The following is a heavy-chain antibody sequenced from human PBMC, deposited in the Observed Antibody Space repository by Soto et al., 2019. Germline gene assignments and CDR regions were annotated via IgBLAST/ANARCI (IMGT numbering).Heavy chain of an antibody. CDR1: GFTFTAYD. Sequence: GGSLRLSCATSGFTFTAYDLTWVRQAPGKGLDWVSGISPSGETTYYADSVKGRFTISRDNSKTVLYLQMNSLRAEDTAVYYCAFKGTAKPFCWGQGTLVTVSS. CDR2: ISPSGETT. V-gene: IGHV3-23*01. CDR3: AFKGTAKPFC. D-gene: IGHD2-21*02. J-gene: IGHJ4*02.